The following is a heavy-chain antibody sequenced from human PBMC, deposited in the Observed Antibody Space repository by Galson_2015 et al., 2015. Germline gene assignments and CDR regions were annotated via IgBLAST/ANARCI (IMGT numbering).Heavy chain of an antibody. CDR3: ARALKGGYGDSGRRAPFDV. Sequence: LRLSCAVSGFTFSGYWMHWVRQIPGKGLVWVSRINSDGSVITYADSVKGRFTISRDNAKNTLYLQLNSLRAEDTAVYYCARALKGGYGDSGRRAPFDVWGQGTLVTVSS. V-gene: IGHV3-74*03. J-gene: IGHJ3*01. CDR2: INSDGSVI. D-gene: IGHD2-21*02. CDR1: GFTFSGYW.